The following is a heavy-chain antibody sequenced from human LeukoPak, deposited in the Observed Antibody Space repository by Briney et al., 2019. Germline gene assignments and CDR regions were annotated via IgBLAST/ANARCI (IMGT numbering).Heavy chain of an antibody. D-gene: IGHD3-22*01. J-gene: IGHJ4*02. Sequence: ASVTVSYMPSVYTFTSYVISWVRLAPGQGLEWLGWISAYNGNTNYAQELQGRVTMTTGTATSTAYMELRSLRSDDTAVYYCARGGTYYYDRSGYYEALDCWGQGTLVTVSS. V-gene: IGHV1-18*01. CDR2: ISAYNGNT. CDR3: ARGGTYYYDRSGYYEALDC. CDR1: VYTFTSYV.